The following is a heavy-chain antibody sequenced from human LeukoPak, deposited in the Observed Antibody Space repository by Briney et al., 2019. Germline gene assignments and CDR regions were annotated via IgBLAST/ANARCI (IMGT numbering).Heavy chain of an antibody. CDR1: GGSISSSNYY. V-gene: IGHV4-39*01. D-gene: IGHD3-10*01. CDR2: IYYSGST. J-gene: IGHJ4*02. Sequence: SETLSLTCTVSGGSISSSNYYWGWIRQPPGKGLEWIGSIYYSGSTYYNPSLKSRVTISVDTSKNQFSLKLTSVTAADTAVYYCATDVVRGFYWGQGTLVTVSS. CDR3: ATDVVRGFY.